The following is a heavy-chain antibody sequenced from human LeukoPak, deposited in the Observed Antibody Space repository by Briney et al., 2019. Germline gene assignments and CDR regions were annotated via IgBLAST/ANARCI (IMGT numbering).Heavy chain of an antibody. CDR2: IYSSGST. J-gene: IGHJ5*02. CDR3: ARGAYGSGRTNWFDP. CDR1: GGSTSSYY. V-gene: IGHV4-4*07. D-gene: IGHD3-10*01. Sequence: SETLSLTCTVSGGSTSSYYWSWIRQPAGKGLEWIGRIYSSGSTDYNSSLKSRVTMSVDTSKNQFSLKLSSVTAADTAVYYCARGAYGSGRTNWFDPWGQGTLVTVSS.